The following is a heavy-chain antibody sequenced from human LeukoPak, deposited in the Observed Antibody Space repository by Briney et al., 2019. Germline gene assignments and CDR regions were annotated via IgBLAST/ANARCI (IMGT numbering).Heavy chain of an antibody. J-gene: IGHJ6*03. D-gene: IGHD3-10*01. Sequence: PGGSLRLSCAASGFTFSSYAMHWVRQAPGKGLEWVAVISYDGSNKYYADSVKGRFTISRDNSKNTVYLQMNSLRAEDTAVYYCAKGLGSLVAGGMDVWGRGTTVTVSS. CDR2: ISYDGSNK. CDR1: GFTFSSYA. V-gene: IGHV3-30*04. CDR3: AKGLGSLVAGGMDV.